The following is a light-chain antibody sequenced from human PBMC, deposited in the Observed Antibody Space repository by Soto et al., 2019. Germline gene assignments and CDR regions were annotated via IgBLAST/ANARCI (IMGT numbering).Light chain of an antibody. V-gene: IGKV3-11*01. Sequence: EIVLTQSPATLSLSPGERATLSCRASQSVSSYLAWYQHKPGQAPRLLIYDASNRATGIPARFSGSGSGTDFTLTISSLEPEDFALYYCQQRSNLPWTFGQGIKVEIK. CDR3: QQRSNLPWT. CDR2: DAS. CDR1: QSVSSY. J-gene: IGKJ1*01.